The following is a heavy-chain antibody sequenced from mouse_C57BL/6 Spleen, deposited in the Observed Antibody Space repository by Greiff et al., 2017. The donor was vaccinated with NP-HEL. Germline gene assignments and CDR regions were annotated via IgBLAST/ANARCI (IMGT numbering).Heavy chain of an antibody. CDR3: ARSGITTVVASYWYFDV. D-gene: IGHD1-1*01. CDR1: GYTFTSYW. V-gene: IGHV1-64*01. Sequence: QVQLQQPGAELVKPGASVKLSCKASGYTFTSYWMHWVKQRPGQGLEWIGMIHPNSGSTNYNEKFKSKATLTVDKSSSTAYMQLSSLSSEDSAVYYCARSGITTVVASYWYFDVWGTGTTVTVSS. CDR2: IHPNSGST. J-gene: IGHJ1*03.